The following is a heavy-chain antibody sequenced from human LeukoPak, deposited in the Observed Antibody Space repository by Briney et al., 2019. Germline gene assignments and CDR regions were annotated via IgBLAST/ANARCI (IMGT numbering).Heavy chain of an antibody. Sequence: SETLSLTCTVSGGSISSYYSSWIRQPPGKGLEWIGYIYYSGSTNYNPSLKSRVTISVDTSKNQFSLKLSSVTAADTAVYYCARRAGVYWDEYSSSSGAFDIWGQGTMVTVSS. CDR1: GGSISSYY. CDR2: IYYSGST. CDR3: ARRAGVYWDEYSSSSGAFDI. V-gene: IGHV4-59*08. J-gene: IGHJ3*02. D-gene: IGHD6-6*01.